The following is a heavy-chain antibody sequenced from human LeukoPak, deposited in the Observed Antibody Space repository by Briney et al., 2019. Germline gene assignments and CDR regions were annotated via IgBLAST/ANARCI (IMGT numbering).Heavy chain of an antibody. Sequence: ASVKVSCKASGYTFTSSDINWVRQATGQGLEWMGWMNPNSGSTGYAQKFQGRVTMTGNTSISTAYMELSSQKSEDTAVYYCAKGRTWFDPWGQGTLVTVSS. J-gene: IGHJ5*02. CDR3: AKGRTWFDP. CDR2: MNPNSGST. V-gene: IGHV1-8*01. CDR1: GYTFTSSD.